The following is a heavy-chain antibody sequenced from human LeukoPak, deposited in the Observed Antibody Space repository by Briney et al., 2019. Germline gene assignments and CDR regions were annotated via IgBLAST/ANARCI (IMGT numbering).Heavy chain of an antibody. CDR3: ARVRVTISIDP. Sequence: SETLSLTCTVSGGSISSGDYYWRWIRQPPRKGLEWIGYIYYSGSTYYNPSLKSRVTISVDTSKNPFSLKLSSVTAADTAVYYCARVRVTISIDPWGQGTLVTVSS. D-gene: IGHD3-3*01. CDR1: GGSISSGDYY. V-gene: IGHV4-30-4*08. J-gene: IGHJ5*02. CDR2: IYYSGST.